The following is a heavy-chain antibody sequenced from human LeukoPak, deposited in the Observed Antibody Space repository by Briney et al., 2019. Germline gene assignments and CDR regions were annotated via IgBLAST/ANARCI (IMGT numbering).Heavy chain of an antibody. D-gene: IGHD4-23*01. CDR1: GFTFSNAW. V-gene: IGHV4-59*01. Sequence: PGGSLRLSCAASGFTFSNAWMSWVRQAPGKGLEWIGYIYSSGSTNYNPSLKSRVTISIDTSKNQFSLNLSSVTAADTAVYYCAGGGGAGLADWGQGTLVTVSS. CDR2: IYSSGST. J-gene: IGHJ4*02. CDR3: AGGGGAGLAD.